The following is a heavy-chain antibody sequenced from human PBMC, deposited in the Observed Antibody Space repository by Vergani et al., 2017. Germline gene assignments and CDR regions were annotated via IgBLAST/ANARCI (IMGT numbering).Heavy chain of an antibody. Sequence: QVQLVESGGGVVQPGRSLRLSCAASGFTFSSYAMHWVRQAPGKGLEWVAVISYDGSNKYYADSVKGRFTISRDNPKNTLYLQMNSLRAEDTAVYYCARDGKLLGHDYWGQGTLVTVSS. CDR3: ARDGKLLGHDY. J-gene: IGHJ4*02. V-gene: IGHV3-30-3*01. CDR2: ISYDGSNK. CDR1: GFTFSSYA. D-gene: IGHD1-7*01.